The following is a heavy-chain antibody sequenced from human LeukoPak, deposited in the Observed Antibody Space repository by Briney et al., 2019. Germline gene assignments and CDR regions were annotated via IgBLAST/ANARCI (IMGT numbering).Heavy chain of an antibody. D-gene: IGHD2-15*01. CDR3: ARRDCSGGSCYSGYGAFDF. Sequence: GESLKISCKGSGYSFTSYLIGWVRQMPGKGLEWMGIIYPGDSDTRYGPSFQGQVTISADKSISTAYLQWSSLKASDTAMYYCARRDCSGGSCYSGYGAFDFWGQGTMVTVSS. V-gene: IGHV5-51*01. J-gene: IGHJ3*01. CDR1: GYSFTSYL. CDR2: IYPGDSDT.